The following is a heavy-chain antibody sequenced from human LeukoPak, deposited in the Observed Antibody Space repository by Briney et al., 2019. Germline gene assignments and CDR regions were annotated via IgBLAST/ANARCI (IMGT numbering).Heavy chain of an antibody. J-gene: IGHJ4*02. Sequence: SETLSLTCTVSGGSISSGGYYCSWIRQHPGKGLEWIGYIYYSGSTYYNPSLTSRVTISVDTSKKQFSLKLSSVTAADTAVYYCARGDYDRSGYYYSYFDYWGQGTLVTVSS. D-gene: IGHD3-22*01. V-gene: IGHV4-31*03. CDR2: IYYSGST. CDR3: ARGDYDRSGYYYSYFDY. CDR1: GGSISSGGYY.